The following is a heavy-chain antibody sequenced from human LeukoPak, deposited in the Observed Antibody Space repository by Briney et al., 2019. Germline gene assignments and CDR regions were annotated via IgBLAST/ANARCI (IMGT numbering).Heavy chain of an antibody. V-gene: IGHV1-46*01. CDR1: GYTFTSYY. CDR3: ARGSIDDILTGYYSRYYFDY. J-gene: IGHJ4*01. CDR2: INPSGGRT. Sequence: VASVKVSCKASGYTFTSYYMHWVRQAPGQGLEWMGIINPSGGRTSYAQKFQGRVTMTRDTSTSTVYMELSSLRSEDTAVYYCARGSIDDILTGYYSRYYFDYWGQGTLVTVSS. D-gene: IGHD3-9*01.